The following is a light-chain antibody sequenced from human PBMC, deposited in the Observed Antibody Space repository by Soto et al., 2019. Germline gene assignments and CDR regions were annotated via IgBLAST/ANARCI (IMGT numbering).Light chain of an antibody. CDR3: SLYPSENTSV. Sequence: QSVLTQPPSVSGSPGQSVTISCTGTSTDCVRYIRVSWYQLPPGTAPTLIICEATTPPSGVPDRFSGSKSGNTASLTISGLQAAEEAYYYCSLYPSENTSVFGTGTKVTVL. CDR2: EAT. J-gene: IGLJ1*01. CDR1: STDCVRYIR. V-gene: IGLV2-18*01.